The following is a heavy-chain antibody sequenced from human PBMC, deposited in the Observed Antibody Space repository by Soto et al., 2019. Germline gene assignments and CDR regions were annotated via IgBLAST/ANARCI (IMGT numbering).Heavy chain of an antibody. D-gene: IGHD6-19*01. CDR1: GGSISSYY. J-gene: IGHJ4*02. V-gene: IGHV4-59*01. CDR2: IYYSGST. Sequence: SETLSLTCTVSGGSISSYYWSWIRQPPGKGLEWIGYIYYSGSTNYNPSLKSRVTISVDTSKNQFSLKLSSVTAADTAVYYCARDIYSSGWYPLWGQGTLVTVSS. CDR3: ARDIYSSGWYPL.